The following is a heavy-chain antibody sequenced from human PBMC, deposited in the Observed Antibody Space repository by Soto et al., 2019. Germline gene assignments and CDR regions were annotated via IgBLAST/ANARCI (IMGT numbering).Heavy chain of an antibody. J-gene: IGHJ4*02. CDR3: ARKGGGYYYDSSGYGLGY. V-gene: IGHV1-3*01. Sequence: QVQLVQSGAEVKKPGASVKVSCKASGYTFTSYAMHWVRQAPGQRLEWMGWINAGNGNTKYSQKFQGRVTITRDTSASTAYMELSSLRSADTAVYYCARKGGGYYYDSSGYGLGYWGQGTLVTVSS. D-gene: IGHD3-22*01. CDR1: GYTFTSYA. CDR2: INAGNGNT.